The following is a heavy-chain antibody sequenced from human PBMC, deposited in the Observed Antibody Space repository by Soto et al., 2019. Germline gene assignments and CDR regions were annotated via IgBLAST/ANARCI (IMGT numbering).Heavy chain of an antibody. CDR1: GGSISSYY. V-gene: IGHV4-4*07. D-gene: IGHD3-10*01. CDR2: IYTSGST. Sequence: PSETLSLTCTVSGGSISSYYWSWIRQPAGKGLEWIGRIYTSGSTNYNPSLKSRVTMSVDTSKNQFSLKLSSVTAADTAVHYCARAGVYYYGSGRLRFPGWFDPWGQGTLVTVSS. CDR3: ARAGVYYYGSGRLRFPGWFDP. J-gene: IGHJ5*02.